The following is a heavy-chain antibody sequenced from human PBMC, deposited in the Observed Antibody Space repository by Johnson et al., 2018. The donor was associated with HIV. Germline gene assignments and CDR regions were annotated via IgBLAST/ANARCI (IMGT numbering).Heavy chain of an antibody. J-gene: IGHJ3*01. V-gene: IGHV3-7*01. CDR1: GFTFSNYW. CDR2: IKQDGSEK. Sequence: VQLVESGGLLVQPGGSLGLSCAASGFTFSNYWMTWVRQAPGKGLEWVANIKQDGSEKYYVDSVRGRFTVSRDNAKNSLYLQMNSLRDEDTAVYYCARDEGDYGDSITDDAFDFWGQGTMVTVSS. CDR3: ARDEGDYGDSITDDAFDF. D-gene: IGHD4-17*01.